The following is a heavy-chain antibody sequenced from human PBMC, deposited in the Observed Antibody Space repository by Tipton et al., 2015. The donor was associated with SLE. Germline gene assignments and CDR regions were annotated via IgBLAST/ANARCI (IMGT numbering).Heavy chain of an antibody. CDR2: ISGGGGSK. Sequence: SLRLSCAASGFTFRTYSMAWVRQSPGKGLEWVSLISGGGGSKQYADSVKGRFTISRDNAKNSLYLQMNSLRAEDTAVYYCAREWSDSSGYYWAYGMDVWGQGTTVTVSS. D-gene: IGHD3-22*01. J-gene: IGHJ6*02. V-gene: IGHV3-21*01. CDR3: AREWSDSSGYYWAYGMDV. CDR1: GFTFRTYS.